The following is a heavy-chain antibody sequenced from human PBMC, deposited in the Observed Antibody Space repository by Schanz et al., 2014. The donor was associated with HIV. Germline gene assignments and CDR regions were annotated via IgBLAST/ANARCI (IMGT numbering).Heavy chain of an antibody. D-gene: IGHD2-2*01. CDR3: ARDLGIVVVPATGAGMDV. J-gene: IGHJ6*02. V-gene: IGHV3-23*01. CDR1: GFTFSSYA. Sequence: EVQLLESGGGLVQPGGSLRLSCAASGFTFSSYAMSWVRQAPGKGLEWVSGISGNSGHTWYADSVKGRFTISRDSSKNTLYLQMSSLRAEDTAVYYCARDLGIVVVPATGAGMDVWGQGTTVTVSS. CDR2: ISGNSGHT.